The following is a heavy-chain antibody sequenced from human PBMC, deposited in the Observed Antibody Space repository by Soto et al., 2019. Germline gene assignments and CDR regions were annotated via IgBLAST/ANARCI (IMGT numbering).Heavy chain of an antibody. CDR2: IYYSGST. J-gene: IGHJ4*02. V-gene: IGHV4-59*08. CDR1: EGTIRDYS. CDR3: ARQSTGYCSSTSCPFDY. D-gene: IGHD2-2*01. Sequence: SQILSLTCTLSEGTIRDYSWHCIRQPPGKGLEWIGYIYYSGSTNYNPSLKSRVTISVDTSKNQFSLKLSSVTAADTAVYYCARQSTGYCSSTSCPFDYWGLGTVVSVSS.